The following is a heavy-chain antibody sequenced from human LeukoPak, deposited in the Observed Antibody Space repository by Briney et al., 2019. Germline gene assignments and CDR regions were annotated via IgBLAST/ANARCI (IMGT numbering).Heavy chain of an antibody. CDR2: IGIRGDT. J-gene: IGHJ4*02. CDR3: ARGGIQVSGIDEFDY. CDR1: GFTFIDYD. V-gene: IGHV3-13*01. D-gene: IGHD6-19*01. Sequence: TGGSLRLSCAAFGFTFIDYDMHWVRQVIGKGLEWVSAIGIRGDTHYSGSVKDRFTISRENAESSLYLQMNSLRAEDTAVYYCARGGIQVSGIDEFDYWGQGTLVTVSS.